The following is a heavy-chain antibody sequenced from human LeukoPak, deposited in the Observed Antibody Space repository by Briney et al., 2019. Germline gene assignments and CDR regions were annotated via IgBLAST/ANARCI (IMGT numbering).Heavy chain of an antibody. CDR3: AKDRETTASGTFDY. Sequence: GGSLRLSCAASGFTFSSHDMHWVRQPTGKGLEWVSVIGTAGNTYYTDSVKGRFTISRENAKNSLYLQMDNLRAEDTGVYYCAKDRETTASGTFDYWGQGTLVTVSS. D-gene: IGHD6-13*01. V-gene: IGHV3-13*01. CDR1: GFTFSSHD. J-gene: IGHJ4*02. CDR2: IGTAGNT.